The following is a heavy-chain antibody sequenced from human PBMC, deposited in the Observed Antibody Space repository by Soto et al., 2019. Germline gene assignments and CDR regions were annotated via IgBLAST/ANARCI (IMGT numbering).Heavy chain of an antibody. CDR1: GFTFSDYY. CDR2: ISSSGSTI. D-gene: IGHD6-13*01. Sequence: PGGSLRLSCAASGFTFSDYYMSWIRQAPGKGLEWVSYISSSGSTIYYADSVKGRFTISRDNAKKSLYLQMNSLRAEDTAVYYCARNWEYRSSWYGMDVWGQGTTVTVSS. J-gene: IGHJ6*02. CDR3: ARNWEYRSSWYGMDV. V-gene: IGHV3-11*01.